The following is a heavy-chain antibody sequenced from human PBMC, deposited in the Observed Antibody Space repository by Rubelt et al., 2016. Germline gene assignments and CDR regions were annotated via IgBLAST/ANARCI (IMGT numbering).Heavy chain of an antibody. J-gene: IGHJ1*01. V-gene: IGHV3-30*02. Sequence: QVQLVESGGGVVQPGGSLRLSCAASGFTFSSYGMHWVRQAPGKGLEWVAFIRYDGSNKYYADSVKGRFTTSGDNSKTPLYLQMNSLRAEDTAVYYCAKPARLDYGINAEYFQHWGQGTLVTVSS. CDR2: IRYDGSNK. CDR1: GFTFSSYG. D-gene: IGHD4-17*01. CDR3: AKPARLDYGINAEYFQH.